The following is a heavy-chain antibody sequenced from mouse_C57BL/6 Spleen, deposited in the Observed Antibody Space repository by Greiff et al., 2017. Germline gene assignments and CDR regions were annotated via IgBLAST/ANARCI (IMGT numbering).Heavy chain of an antibody. Sequence: VQLQQSGAELVMPGPSVKLSCKASGYTFTSYWMHWVQQRPGQGLEWLGEIDPSDSYTNYNQKFKGKSTLTVDKSYSTAYMQLSSLTSEDSAVYYCAKDYGNYEAWFAYWGQGTLVTVSA. V-gene: IGHV1-69*01. CDR3: AKDYGNYEAWFAY. J-gene: IGHJ3*01. D-gene: IGHD2-1*01. CDR1: GYTFTSYW. CDR2: IDPSDSYT.